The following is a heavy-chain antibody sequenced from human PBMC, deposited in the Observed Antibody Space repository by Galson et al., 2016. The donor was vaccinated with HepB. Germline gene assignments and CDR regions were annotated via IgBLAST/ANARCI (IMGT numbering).Heavy chain of an antibody. CDR2: MFYSGTS. J-gene: IGHJ4*01. CDR1: GGSISRGGYY. D-gene: IGHD6-6*01. CDR3: ARTAARLHFDS. V-gene: IGHV4-31*03. Sequence: TLSLTCIVSGGSISRGGYYWSWIRQHPGKGLEWIGFMFYSGTSNYNPSLKSRVTISIDTSKNQFSLKLSSVTAADTAVYYCARTAARLHFDSWGQGTLVTVSS.